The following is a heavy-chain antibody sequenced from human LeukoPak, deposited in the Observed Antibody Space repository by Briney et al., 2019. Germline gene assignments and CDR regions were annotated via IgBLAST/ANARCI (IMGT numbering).Heavy chain of an antibody. V-gene: IGHV4-39*02. J-gene: IGHJ6*02. D-gene: IGHD2-15*01. CDR1: GGSISSSSYY. Sequence: PSETLSLTCTGSGGSISSSSYYWGWIRQPPGKGLEWIGSIYYSGSTYYNPSLKSRVTISVDTSKNQFSLKLSSVTAADTAVYYCARDIVVVVAKAFYYYYGMDVWGQGTTVTVSS. CDR3: ARDIVVVVAKAFYYYYGMDV. CDR2: IYYSGST.